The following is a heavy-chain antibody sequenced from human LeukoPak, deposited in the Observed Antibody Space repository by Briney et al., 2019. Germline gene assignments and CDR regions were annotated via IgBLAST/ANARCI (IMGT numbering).Heavy chain of an antibody. Sequence: GGSLRLSCAASGFTFSSYGMHWGRQAPGKGLEWVAVISYDGSNKYYADSVKGRFTISRDNSKNTLYLQMNSLRAEDTAVYYCANPDDYGDSPTVPWGQGTLVTVSS. CDR1: GFTFSSYG. J-gene: IGHJ5*02. CDR3: ANPDDYGDSPTVP. D-gene: IGHD4-17*01. CDR2: ISYDGSNK. V-gene: IGHV3-30*18.